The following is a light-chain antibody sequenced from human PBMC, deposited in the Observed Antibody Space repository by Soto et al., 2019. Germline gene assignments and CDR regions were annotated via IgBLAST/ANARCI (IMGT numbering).Light chain of an antibody. CDR3: CSYAGSYTGV. Sequence: QSALTQPRSVSGSPGQSVTTSCTGTNSDVGAYNYVSWYQQHSGKAPKLMLYDVSRRPSGVPDRFSGSKSGNTASLTISGLQAEDEADYYCCSYAGSYTGVFGGGTKLTVL. J-gene: IGLJ3*02. CDR2: DVS. CDR1: NSDVGAYNY. V-gene: IGLV2-11*01.